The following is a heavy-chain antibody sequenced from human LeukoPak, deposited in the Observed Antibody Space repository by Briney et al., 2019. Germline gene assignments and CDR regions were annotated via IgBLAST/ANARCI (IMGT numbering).Heavy chain of an antibody. Sequence: GASVKVSCKASGGTFSSYAINWVRQAPGQGLEWMGGIIPIFGTANYAQKFQGRVTITADKSTSTAYMELSSLRSEDTAVYYCARAFGWRSPTATRDYYYMDVWGKGTTVTVSS. D-gene: IGHD3-9*01. J-gene: IGHJ6*03. CDR1: GGTFSSYA. CDR3: ARAFGWRSPTATRDYYYMDV. CDR2: IIPIFGTA. V-gene: IGHV1-69*06.